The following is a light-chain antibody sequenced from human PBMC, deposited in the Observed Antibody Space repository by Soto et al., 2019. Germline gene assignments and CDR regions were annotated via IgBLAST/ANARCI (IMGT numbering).Light chain of an antibody. Sequence: QSALTQPPSVSGAPGQRVTLSCTGSSSNIGAGYDVHWYQQLPGTAPKLLIYNNNNRPSGVSNRFSGSKSGNTASLTISGLQAEDEADYYCSSYTSSSTRVFGTGTKVTVL. CDR2: NNN. J-gene: IGLJ1*01. CDR1: SSNIGAGYD. V-gene: IGLV1-40*01. CDR3: SSYTSSSTRV.